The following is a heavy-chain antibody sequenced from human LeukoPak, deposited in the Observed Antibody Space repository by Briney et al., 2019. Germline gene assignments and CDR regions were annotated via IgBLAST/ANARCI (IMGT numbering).Heavy chain of an antibody. CDR1: GYSFTSYW. CDR2: IDPSDSYT. J-gene: IGHJ6*04. D-gene: IGHD6-13*01. V-gene: IGHV5-10-1*01. CDR3: ARHRIAASEPPHGMDV. Sequence: GESLKISCKGSGYSFTSYWISWVRQMPGKGLEWMGRIDPSDSYTNYSPSFQGHVTISADKSISTAYLQWSSLKASDTAMYYCARHRIAASEPPHGMDVWGKGTTVTVSS.